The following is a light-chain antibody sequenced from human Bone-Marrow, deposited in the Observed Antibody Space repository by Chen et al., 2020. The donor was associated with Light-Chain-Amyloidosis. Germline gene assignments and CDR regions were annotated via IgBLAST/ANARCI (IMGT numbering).Light chain of an antibody. CDR3: QSADSSGTYEVT. CDR1: DLPTKY. V-gene: IGLV3-25*03. CDR2: RDT. Sequence: SYELTQPPSVSLSPGQTAMITCSGDDLPTKYAYWYQQKPGQAPVLVIHRDTERPSGISERFSGSSSGTTATLTISGVQAEDEADYHCQSADSSGTYEVTFGGGTKLTVL. J-gene: IGLJ2*01.